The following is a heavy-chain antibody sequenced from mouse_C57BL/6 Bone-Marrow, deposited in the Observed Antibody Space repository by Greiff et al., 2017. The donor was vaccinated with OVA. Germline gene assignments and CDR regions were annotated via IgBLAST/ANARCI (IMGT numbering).Heavy chain of an antibody. CDR1: GYTFTSYW. J-gene: IGHJ3*01. V-gene: IGHV1-64*01. CDR3: ASSWFAY. Sequence: QVQLQQPGAELVKPGASVKLSCKASGYTFTSYWLHWVKQRPGQGLEWIGMIHPNSGSTNYNEKFKSKATLTVDKSSSTAYMQLSSLTSVDSASYYCASSWFAYWGQGTLVTVSA. CDR2: IHPNSGST.